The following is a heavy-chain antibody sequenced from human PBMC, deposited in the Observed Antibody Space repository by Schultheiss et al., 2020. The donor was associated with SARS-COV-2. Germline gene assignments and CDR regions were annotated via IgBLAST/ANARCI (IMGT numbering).Heavy chain of an antibody. CDR2: ISGSGGST. Sequence: GGSLRLSCAASGFTFSSYAMHWVRQAPGKGLEWVSAISGSGGSTYYADSVKGRFTISRDNSKNTLYLQMNSLRAEDTAVYYCAKVGPTYYDIFVPFGADYWGQGTLVTVSS. D-gene: IGHD3-9*01. V-gene: IGHV3-23*01. CDR3: AKVGPTYYDIFVPFGADY. CDR1: GFTFSSYA. J-gene: IGHJ4*02.